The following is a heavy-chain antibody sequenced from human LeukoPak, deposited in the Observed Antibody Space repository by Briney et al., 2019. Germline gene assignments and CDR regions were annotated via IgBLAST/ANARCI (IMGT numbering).Heavy chain of an antibody. CDR3: GSGGRNCSSTSCLSLDY. Sequence: PGGSLRLSCAASGFTFNSYGMHWVRQAPGKGLEWVAVISNDGSNKYYADSVKGRFTISRDNSKNTLNLQMNSLRAEDTAVYYCGSGGRNCSSTSCLSLDYWGQGTLVTVSS. J-gene: IGHJ4*02. V-gene: IGHV3-30*03. D-gene: IGHD2-2*01. CDR2: ISNDGSNK. CDR1: GFTFNSYG.